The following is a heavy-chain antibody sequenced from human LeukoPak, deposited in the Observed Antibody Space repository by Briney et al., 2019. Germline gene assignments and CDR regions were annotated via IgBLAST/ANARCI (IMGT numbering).Heavy chain of an antibody. CDR3: ARPSTAGWSYYYGMDV. CDR1: GYSFTSYW. V-gene: IGHV5-51*01. Sequence: GESLKISCKGSGYSFTSYWIGWVRQMPGKGLEWMGIIYPGDSTTRYSPSFQGQVTISADKSISTAYLQWSSLKASDTAMYYCARPSTAGWSYYYGMDVWGQGTTVTVSS. J-gene: IGHJ6*02. D-gene: IGHD6-19*01. CDR2: IYPGDSTT.